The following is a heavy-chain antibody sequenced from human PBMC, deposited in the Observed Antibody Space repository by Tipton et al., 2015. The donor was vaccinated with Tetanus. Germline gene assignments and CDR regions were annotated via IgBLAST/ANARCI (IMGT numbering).Heavy chain of an antibody. CDR3: AREQSGFFTPFAF. V-gene: IGHV4-39*02. Sequence: TLSLTCTVSGGSIRGGSFYWGWIRQPPGKGLEWIGSIYESGATYYIPSLKSRVTIAGDTSKNQFSLTLNSMAAAATGVFYCAREQSGFFTPFAFWGEGALVSVS. CDR1: GGSIRGGSFY. CDR2: IYESGAT. D-gene: IGHD3-3*01. J-gene: IGHJ4*02.